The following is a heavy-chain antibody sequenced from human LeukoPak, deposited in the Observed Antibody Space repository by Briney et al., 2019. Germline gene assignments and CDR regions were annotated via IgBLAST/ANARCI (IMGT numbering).Heavy chain of an antibody. Sequence: SETLSLTCTVSGGSISSSSYYWGWIRQPPGKGLEWIGSIYYSGSTYYNPSLKSRVTISVDTSKNQFSLKLSSVTAADTAVYYCAGHRQVVPAATYFDYWGQGTLVTVSS. CDR2: IYYSGST. CDR3: AGHRQVVPAATYFDY. D-gene: IGHD2-2*01. CDR1: GGSISSSSYY. V-gene: IGHV4-39*01. J-gene: IGHJ4*02.